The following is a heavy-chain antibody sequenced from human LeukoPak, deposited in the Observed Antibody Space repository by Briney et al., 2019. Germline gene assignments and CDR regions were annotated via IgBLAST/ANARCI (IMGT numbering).Heavy chain of an antibody. Sequence: GGSLRLSCAASGFTFSSYSMNWVRQAPGKGLEWVSAISENGGGADYADSVRGRFTISRDNSKNTLYLQMNSLSAEDTAVYYCAKDHDSSGWPTFDHWGQGTLVTVSS. V-gene: IGHV3-23*01. CDR3: AKDHDSSGWPTFDH. D-gene: IGHD6-19*01. J-gene: IGHJ4*02. CDR1: GFTFSSYS. CDR2: ISENGGGA.